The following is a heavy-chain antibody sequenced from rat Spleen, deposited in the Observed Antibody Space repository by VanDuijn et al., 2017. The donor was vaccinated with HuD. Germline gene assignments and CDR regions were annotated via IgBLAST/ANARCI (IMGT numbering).Heavy chain of an antibody. CDR2: IGTGGGNT. CDR3: ARETGYNSYFDY. J-gene: IGHJ2*01. CDR1: GFAFRNYG. V-gene: IGHV5S13*01. Sequence: EVQLVESGGGLVEPGRSLKLSCAASGFAFRNYGMAWVRQAPTKGLEWVASIGTGGGNTYYRDSVKGRFTISRDNAKNTLYLQMDSLRSEDTATYYCARETGYNSYFDYWGQGVMVTVSS. D-gene: IGHD1-4*01.